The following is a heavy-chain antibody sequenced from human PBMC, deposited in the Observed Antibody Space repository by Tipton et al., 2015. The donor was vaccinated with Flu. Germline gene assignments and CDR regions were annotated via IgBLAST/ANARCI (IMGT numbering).Heavy chain of an antibody. CDR3: ARRGGGYQYLYGMDV. V-gene: IGHV4-39*01. J-gene: IGHJ6*02. D-gene: IGHD2-2*01. Sequence: WVRQAPGKGLEWIGSIYYYGNTYYNPSLKSRVTISVDTSKNQFSLKLSSVTAADTAVYYCARRGGGYQYLYGMDVWGQGTTVTVSS. CDR2: IYYYGNT.